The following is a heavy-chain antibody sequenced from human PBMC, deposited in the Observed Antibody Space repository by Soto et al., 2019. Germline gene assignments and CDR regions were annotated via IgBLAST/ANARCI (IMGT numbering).Heavy chain of an antibody. CDR1: GYTFSRSG. CDR2: INGYNGNT. Sequence: QVQLVQSGAEVKKPGASVKVSCKASGYTFSRSGISWVRQAPGQGLEWMGWINGYNGNTNYRQKMQGRITMTTDTPTSTAYMELRSLRSDDTAVYYCARMGDVPYYSYGMDVWGQGTTVIVSS. V-gene: IGHV1-18*01. D-gene: IGHD3-16*01. CDR3: ARMGDVPYYSYGMDV. J-gene: IGHJ6*02.